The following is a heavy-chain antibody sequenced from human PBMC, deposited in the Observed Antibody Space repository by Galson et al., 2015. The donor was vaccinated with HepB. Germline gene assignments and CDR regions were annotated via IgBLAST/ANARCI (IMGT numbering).Heavy chain of an antibody. CDR3: AREPNRRYSRPYYFDY. CDR2: IYSGGST. D-gene: IGHD2-21*01. Sequence: SLRLSCAASGFTVSSNYMSWVRQAPGKGLEWVSIIYSGGSTDYADSVKGRFTISRDNSKNTLYLQMNSLRGDDTAVYYCAREPNRRYSRPYYFDYWGQGTLVTVSS. J-gene: IGHJ4*02. CDR1: GFTVSSNY. V-gene: IGHV3-66*01.